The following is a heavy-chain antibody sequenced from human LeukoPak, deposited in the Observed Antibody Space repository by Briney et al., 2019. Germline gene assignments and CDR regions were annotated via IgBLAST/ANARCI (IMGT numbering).Heavy chain of an antibody. CDR3: AREEFRKALDY. J-gene: IGHJ4*02. CDR2: INPSGCST. D-gene: IGHD1-14*01. CDR1: GYTXTSYY. V-gene: IGHV1-46*01. Sequence: ASVKVSCKASGYTXTSYYMHWVRQAPGQGLEWMVIINPSGCSTSYAQKFQGRVTMTRDTSTSTVYMELSSLRSEDTAVYYCAREEFRKALDYWGQGTLVTVSS.